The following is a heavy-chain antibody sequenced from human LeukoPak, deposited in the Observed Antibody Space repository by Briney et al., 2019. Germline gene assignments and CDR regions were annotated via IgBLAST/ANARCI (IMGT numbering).Heavy chain of an antibody. D-gene: IGHD3-3*01. CDR2: INHSGST. Sequence: PSETLSLTCAVSGGSFSGYYWSWIRQPPGKGLEWIGEINHSGSTNYNPSLKSRVTISVDTSKNQFSLKLSSVTAADTAVYYCASSTISAYYYYYGMDVWGQGTTVTVSS. CDR1: GGSFSGYY. CDR3: ASSTISAYYYYYGMDV. J-gene: IGHJ6*02. V-gene: IGHV4-34*01.